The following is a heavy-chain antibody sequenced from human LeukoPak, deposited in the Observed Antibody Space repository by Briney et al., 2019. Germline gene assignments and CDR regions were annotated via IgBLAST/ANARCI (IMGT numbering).Heavy chain of an antibody. CDR2: IWYDGSNK. CDR1: GFTFSSYG. Sequence: GRSLRLSCAASGFTFSSYGMHWVRQAPGKGLDGVAVIWYDGSNKYYADSVKGRFTISRDNSKNTLYLQMNSLRAEDTAVYYCARDPNYGDYPTHSDYWGQGTLVTVSS. CDR3: ARDPNYGDYPTHSDY. D-gene: IGHD4-17*01. V-gene: IGHV3-33*01. J-gene: IGHJ4*02.